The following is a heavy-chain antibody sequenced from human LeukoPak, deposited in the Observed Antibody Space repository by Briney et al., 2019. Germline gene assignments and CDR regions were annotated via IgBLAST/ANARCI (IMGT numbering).Heavy chain of an antibody. Sequence: SETLSLTCTVSGGSISSGGYYWSWIRQPPGKGLEWIGYIYHSGSTYYNPSLKSRVTISVDTSKNQFSLKLSSVTAADTAVYYCARVSVGATSLYFDYWGQGTLVTVSS. V-gene: IGHV4-30-2*01. CDR1: GGSISSGGYY. D-gene: IGHD1-26*01. CDR3: ARVSVGATSLYFDY. J-gene: IGHJ4*02. CDR2: IYHSGST.